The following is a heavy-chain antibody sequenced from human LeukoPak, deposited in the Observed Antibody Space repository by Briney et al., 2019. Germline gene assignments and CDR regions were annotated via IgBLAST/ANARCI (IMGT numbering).Heavy chain of an antibody. Sequence: GGSLRLSCAASGFTFSSYSMNWVRQAPGKGLEWVSSISSSSSYIYYADSVKGRFTISRDNAKNSLYLQMNSLRAEDTAVYYCARDGARYFDWLSPPSDYWGQGILVTVSS. J-gene: IGHJ4*02. CDR3: ARDGARYFDWLSPPSDY. CDR2: ISSSSSYI. D-gene: IGHD3-9*01. CDR1: GFTFSSYS. V-gene: IGHV3-21*01.